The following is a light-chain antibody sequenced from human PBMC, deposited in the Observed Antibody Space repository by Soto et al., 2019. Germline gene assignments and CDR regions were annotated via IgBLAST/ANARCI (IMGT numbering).Light chain of an antibody. CDR2: GAS. CDR3: QQYNNWYT. Sequence: EIVMTQSPATLSVSTGERATLSCRASQSVSSNLAWYQQKPGQAPRLLIYGASTRATGIPARFSGSGSGTEFTLTISRLQSEECAVYYCQQYNNWYTFGQGTKLEIK. CDR1: QSVSSN. J-gene: IGKJ2*01. V-gene: IGKV3-15*01.